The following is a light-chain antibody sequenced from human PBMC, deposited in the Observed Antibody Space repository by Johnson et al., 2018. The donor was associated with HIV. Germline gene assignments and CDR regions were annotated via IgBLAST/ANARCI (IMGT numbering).Light chain of an antibody. V-gene: IGLV1-51*02. CDR3: GTWDGSLRTAF. CDR2: EDY. Sequence: QPVLTQPPSVSAAPGQRVNISCSGHSSNIENYFVSWYQQLPGAAPRLLIYEDYKRPSGIPARFSGSKSGASATLGITGLQTGDEADSYCGTWDGSLRTAFFGTGTKVTVL. CDR1: SSNIENYF. J-gene: IGLJ1*01.